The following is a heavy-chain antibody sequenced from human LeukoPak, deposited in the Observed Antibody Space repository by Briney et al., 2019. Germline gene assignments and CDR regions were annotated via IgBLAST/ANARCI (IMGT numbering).Heavy chain of an antibody. Sequence: GGSLRLSCAASGFTFSSYGMHWVRQAPGKGLEWVAVISYDGSNKYYADSVKGLFTISRDNSKNTLYLQMNSLRAEDTAVYYCARDRGSYYPGYYFDYWGQGTLVTVSS. CDR1: GFTFSSYG. CDR2: ISYDGSNK. CDR3: ARDRGSYYPGYYFDY. V-gene: IGHV3-30*03. J-gene: IGHJ4*02. D-gene: IGHD1-26*01.